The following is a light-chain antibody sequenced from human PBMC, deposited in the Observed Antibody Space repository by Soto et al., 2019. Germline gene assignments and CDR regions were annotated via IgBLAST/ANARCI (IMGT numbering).Light chain of an antibody. CDR1: QHVDRY. J-gene: IGKJ1*01. V-gene: IGKV1-39*01. CDR3: QQSSNIPWT. Sequence: DIQMTQSPSSLSASVGDSVTITCRTSQHVDRYLSWYQQIPGRAPKLLIYSASSLVSGVPPRFRASASGTEFTLSISSLQREDFATYFCQQSSNIPWTFGQGTKVEMK. CDR2: SAS.